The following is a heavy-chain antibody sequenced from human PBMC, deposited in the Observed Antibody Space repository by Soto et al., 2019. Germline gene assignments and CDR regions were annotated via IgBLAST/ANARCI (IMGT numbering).Heavy chain of an antibody. CDR3: ARQNWNSRWFDP. D-gene: IGHD1-7*01. J-gene: IGHJ5*02. Sequence: SETLSLTCAVYGGSFSGYYWSWIRQPPGKGLEWIGEINHSGSTNYNPSLKSRVTISVDASKNQFSLKLSSVTAADTAVYYCARQNWNSRWFDPWGQGTLVTVSS. CDR2: INHSGST. V-gene: IGHV4-34*01. CDR1: GGSFSGYY.